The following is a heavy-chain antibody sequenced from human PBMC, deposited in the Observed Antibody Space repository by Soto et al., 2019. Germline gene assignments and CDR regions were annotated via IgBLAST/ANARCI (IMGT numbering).Heavy chain of an antibody. D-gene: IGHD6-19*01. CDR2: IIPIFGTA. CDR1: GGTFSSYA. Sequence: ASVKVSCKASGGTFSSYAISWVLQAPGQGLEWMGGIIPIFGTANYAQKFQGRVTITADESTSTAYMELSSLRSEDTAVYYCARAAQGYSSGWFYDYWGQGTLVTVSS. J-gene: IGHJ4*02. CDR3: ARAAQGYSSGWFYDY. V-gene: IGHV1-69*13.